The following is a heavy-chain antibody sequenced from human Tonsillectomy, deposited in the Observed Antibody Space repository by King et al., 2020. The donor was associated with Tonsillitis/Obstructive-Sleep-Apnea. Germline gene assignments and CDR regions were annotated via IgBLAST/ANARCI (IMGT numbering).Heavy chain of an antibody. D-gene: IGHD5-12*01. CDR2: ITAHNGNT. V-gene: IGHV1-18*01. J-gene: IGHJ3*02. Sequence: VQLVESGAEVKKPGASVKVSCKISSDTLTTYAISWVRQAPGQGLEWMGWITAHNGNTNYAQKFQGRVTMTTDTSTSTASMELRSLRSDDTAVYYCRIVAMIMDETNSFDIWGQGTMVTVSS. CDR1: SDTLTTYA. CDR3: RIVAMIMDETNSFDI.